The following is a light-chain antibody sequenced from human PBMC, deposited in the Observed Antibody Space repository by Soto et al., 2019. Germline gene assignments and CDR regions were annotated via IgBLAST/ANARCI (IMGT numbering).Light chain of an antibody. V-gene: IGLV2-14*01. CDR1: SSDVGGYNY. Sequence: QSALTQPAFVSVSPGQSITISCTGTSSDVGGYNYVSWYQHPPGKAHKLMISEVSNRPSGVSNRFSGSKSGNTASLTISGLQAEDEADYYCSSYTSTSTRVFGTGTKLTVL. CDR2: EVS. J-gene: IGLJ1*01. CDR3: SSYTSTSTRV.